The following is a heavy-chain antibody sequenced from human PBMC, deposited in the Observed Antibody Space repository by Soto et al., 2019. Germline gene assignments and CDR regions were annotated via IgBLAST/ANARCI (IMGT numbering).Heavy chain of an antibody. J-gene: IGHJ4*02. D-gene: IGHD3-16*01. CDR3: ARWGSTAFDY. V-gene: IGHV4-59*01. Sequence: SETLSLTCTVSGGSISSYYWSWIRQPPGEGLEWIGYIYYSGSTNYNPSLKSRVTISVDTSKNQFSLKLSSVTAADTAVYYCARWGSTAFDYWGQGTLVTVSS. CDR2: IYYSGST. CDR1: GGSISSYY.